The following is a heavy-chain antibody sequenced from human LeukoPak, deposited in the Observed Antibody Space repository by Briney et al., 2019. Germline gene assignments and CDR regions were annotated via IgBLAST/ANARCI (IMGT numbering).Heavy chain of an antibody. Sequence: GWAVTLSCLDYRFTFSSYSMSWVGPAPGKGRAWVSSISVSGDRTYYADSVKGRLTISRDNSKNTLYLQMNMLRAENTAVYYGAKDYVAAVADAFDIWGQGTMVTVSS. D-gene: IGHD6-19*01. CDR2: ISVSGDRT. CDR3: AKDYVAAVADAFDI. J-gene: IGHJ3*02. CDR1: RFTFSSYS. V-gene: IGHV3-23*01.